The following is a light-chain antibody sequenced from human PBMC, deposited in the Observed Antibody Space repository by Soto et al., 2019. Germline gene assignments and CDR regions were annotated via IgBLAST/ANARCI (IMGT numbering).Light chain of an antibody. J-gene: IGKJ4*01. CDR1: QSISNY. Sequence: DIQMTQSPSSLSASVGDRVTITCRASQSISNYLNRYQQKPGTAPKLLIYAASSLQSGVTSRFSGSGSGTDFTLTISSLQPEDFATYYCHQSYNTPLTFGGGTKVEIK. CDR2: AAS. V-gene: IGKV1-39*01. CDR3: HQSYNTPLT.